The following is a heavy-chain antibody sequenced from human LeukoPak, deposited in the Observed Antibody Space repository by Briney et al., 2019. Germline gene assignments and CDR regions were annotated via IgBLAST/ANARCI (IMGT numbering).Heavy chain of an antibody. V-gene: IGHV4-39*01. Sequence: SETLSLTCTVSGGSIRSSYYYWGWIRQPPGKGLEWIGSIYYSGSTYYNPSLKSRVTISVDTSKNQFSLKLSSVTAADTAVYYCARRDGYYSIFDYWGQGTLVTVSS. J-gene: IGHJ4*02. CDR1: GGSIRSSYYY. CDR3: ARRDGYYSIFDY. CDR2: IYYSGST. D-gene: IGHD3-22*01.